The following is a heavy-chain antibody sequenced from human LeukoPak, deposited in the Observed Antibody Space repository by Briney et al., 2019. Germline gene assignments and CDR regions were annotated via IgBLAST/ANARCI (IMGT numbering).Heavy chain of an antibody. CDR2: INWNGGST. D-gene: IGHD6-19*01. J-gene: IGHJ6*03. Sequence: GGSLRLSCAVSGFTFDDYGMSWVRQAPGKGLEWVSGINWNGGSTGYADSVKGRFTISRDNAKNSLYLQMNSLRAEDTALYYCARVNIEAVAGKNYYYYMDVWGKGTTVTVSS. V-gene: IGHV3-20*04. CDR3: ARVNIEAVAGKNYYYYMDV. CDR1: GFTFDDYG.